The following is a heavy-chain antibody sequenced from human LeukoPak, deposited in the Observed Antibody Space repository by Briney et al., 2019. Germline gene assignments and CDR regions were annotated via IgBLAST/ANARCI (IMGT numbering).Heavy chain of an antibody. Sequence: SETLSLTCTVSGGSISSSSYYWGWIRQPPGKGLEWIGSIYYSGSTYYNPSLKSRVTISVDTSKNQFSLKLSSVTAADTAVYYCARVSYDSSGYHDWYFDLWGRGTLVTVSS. CDR2: IYYSGST. CDR3: ARVSYDSSGYHDWYFDL. D-gene: IGHD3-22*01. CDR1: GGSISSSSYY. V-gene: IGHV4-39*07. J-gene: IGHJ2*01.